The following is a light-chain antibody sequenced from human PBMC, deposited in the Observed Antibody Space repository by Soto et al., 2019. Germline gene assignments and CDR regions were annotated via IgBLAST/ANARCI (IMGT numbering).Light chain of an antibody. Sequence: QSVLTQPASVSGSPGQSITISCTGTSSDVGGYNYVSWYQQHPGKAPKLMIYEVSKRPSGVSNRFSGSKSGNTASLTISGLQAEDEADYYCWSYAGSSTVVVFGGGTKLTVL. V-gene: IGLV2-23*02. J-gene: IGLJ2*01. CDR1: SSDVGGYNY. CDR3: WSYAGSSTVVV. CDR2: EVS.